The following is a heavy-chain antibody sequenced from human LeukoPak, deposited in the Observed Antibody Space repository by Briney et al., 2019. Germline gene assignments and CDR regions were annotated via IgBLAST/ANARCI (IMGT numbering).Heavy chain of an antibody. Sequence: SETLSLTCTVSGGSIISNKYFWGWIRQPPGKGLEWIGTIYYTGTTYYNPSLKSRVTISADTSQNQFSLKLSSVTAADTAQYYCASLLSSNWSPGFDYWGQGTLVTVSS. D-gene: IGHD6-13*01. J-gene: IGHJ4*02. V-gene: IGHV4-39*07. CDR1: GGSIISNKYF. CDR3: ASLLSSNWSPGFDY. CDR2: IYYTGTT.